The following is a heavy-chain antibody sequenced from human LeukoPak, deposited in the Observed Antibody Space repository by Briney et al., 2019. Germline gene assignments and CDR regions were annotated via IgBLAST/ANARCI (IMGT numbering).Heavy chain of an antibody. CDR1: GGSISSSNW. V-gene: IGHV4-4*02. J-gene: IGHJ3*02. CDR2: IYHSGST. CDR3: ARDGRDGYNFNAFDI. Sequence: PSETLSLTCAVSGGSISSSNWWSWVRQPPGKGLEWIGEIYHSGSTNYNPSLKSRVTISVDKSKNQFSLKLSSVTAADTAVYYCARDGRDGYNFNAFDIWGQGTMVTVSS. D-gene: IGHD5-24*01.